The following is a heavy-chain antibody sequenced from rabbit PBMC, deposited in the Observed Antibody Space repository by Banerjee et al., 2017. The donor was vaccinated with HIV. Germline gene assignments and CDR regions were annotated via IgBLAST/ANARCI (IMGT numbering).Heavy chain of an antibody. D-gene: IGHD4-1*01. V-gene: IGHV1S40*01. Sequence: QSLEESGGDLVKPGASLTLTCTASGFSFSNSYYMCWVRQAPGKGLEWIACIYTGDGSTYYASWAKGRFTISKASSTMVTLQMTSLTAADTATYFCARDGGSGWGAPYYFNLWGPGTLVTVS. J-gene: IGHJ4*01. CDR2: IYTGDGST. CDR3: ARDGGSGWGAPYYFNL. CDR1: GFSFSNSYY.